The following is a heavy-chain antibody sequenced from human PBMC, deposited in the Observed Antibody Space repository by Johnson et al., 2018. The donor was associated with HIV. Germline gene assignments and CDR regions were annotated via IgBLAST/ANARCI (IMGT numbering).Heavy chain of an antibody. CDR3: AREGRGAPHDAFDI. V-gene: IGHV3-30*03. Sequence: VQLVESGGGVVQPGRSLRLSCVASGFTFSSYGMHWVRQAPGKGLEWVALISDDGSNIYYADSVKGQFPIHRDNSKNTLHLQMNSLRVEDTAVYYRAREGRGAPHDAFDIWGQGTMVTVSS. CDR1: GFTFSSYG. J-gene: IGHJ3*02. CDR2: ISDDGSNI. D-gene: IGHD2-15*01.